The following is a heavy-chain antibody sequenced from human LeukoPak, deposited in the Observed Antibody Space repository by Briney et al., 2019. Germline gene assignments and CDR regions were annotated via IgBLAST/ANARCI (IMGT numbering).Heavy chain of an antibody. CDR1: GGTFSSYA. V-gene: IGHV1-69*05. CDR2: IIPIFGTA. CDR3: GVFSHPEFDY. Sequence: GASVKVSCKASGGTFSSYAISWVRQAPGQGLEWMGGIIPIFGTANYAQKFQGRVTITTDESTSTAYMELSSLRSEDTAVYYCGVFSHPEFDYWGQGTLVTVSS. D-gene: IGHD1-14*01. J-gene: IGHJ4*02.